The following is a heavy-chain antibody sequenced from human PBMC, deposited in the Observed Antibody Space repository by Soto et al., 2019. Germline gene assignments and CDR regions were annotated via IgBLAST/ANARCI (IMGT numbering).Heavy chain of an antibody. V-gene: IGHV4-30-2*01. Sequence: SETLSLTCSVSGGSVNSGGYSWSWIRQPPGKGLEWIGFISPSGSPAYNPSLKSRVTISVDRSNNQISLELSSVTAADTAVYYCTRGVLAWGPGTLVT. D-gene: IGHD2-8*01. CDR2: ISPSGSP. J-gene: IGHJ5*02. CDR1: GGSVNSGGYS. CDR3: TRGVLA.